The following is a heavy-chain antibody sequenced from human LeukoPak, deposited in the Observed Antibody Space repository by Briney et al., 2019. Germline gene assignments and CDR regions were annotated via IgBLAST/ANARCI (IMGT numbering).Heavy chain of an antibody. CDR1: GFTFSNYW. CDR2: IKQDGSET. CDR3: ARDFWGAYRVDFFDY. J-gene: IGHJ4*02. V-gene: IGHV3-7*01. Sequence: GGSLRLSCAASGFTFSNYWMSRVRRAPGKGLEWVANIKQDGSETYYVDSVRGRFTISRDNAKNSLYLQMNSLRAEDTAVYYCARDFWGAYRVDFFDYWGQGILVTVSS. D-gene: IGHD3-3*01.